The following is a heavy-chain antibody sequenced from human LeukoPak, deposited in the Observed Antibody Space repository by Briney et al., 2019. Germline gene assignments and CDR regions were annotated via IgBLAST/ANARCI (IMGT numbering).Heavy chain of an antibody. V-gene: IGHV4-39*07. CDR2: IYYSGIT. D-gene: IGHD1-26*01. Sequence: SETLSLTCTVSGGSISTSRHFWAWIRQPPGKGLEWIATIYYSGITYYNPSLKSRVTISVDTSKNQFSLKLSSVTAADTALYYCARDARIVGATTVDFWGQGTLVTVSS. CDR3: ARDARIVGATTVDF. CDR1: GGSISTSRHF. J-gene: IGHJ4*02.